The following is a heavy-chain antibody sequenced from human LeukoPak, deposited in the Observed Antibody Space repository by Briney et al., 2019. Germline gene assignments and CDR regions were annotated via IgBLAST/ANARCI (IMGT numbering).Heavy chain of an antibody. CDR2: IYYSGST. CDR1: GGSISSYY. Sequence: PSETLSLTCTVSGGSISSYYWSWIRQPPGKGLEWIGYIYYSGSTNYNPSLKSRVTISVDTSKNQFSLKLSSVTAADTAVYYCVRGRYYYGSGSYRPSYGMDVWGQGTTVTVSS. V-gene: IGHV4-59*01. CDR3: VRGRYYYGSGSYRPSYGMDV. J-gene: IGHJ6*02. D-gene: IGHD3-10*01.